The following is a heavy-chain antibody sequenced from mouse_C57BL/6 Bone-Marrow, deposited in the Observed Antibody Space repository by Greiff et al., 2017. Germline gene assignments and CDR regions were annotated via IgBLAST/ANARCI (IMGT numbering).Heavy chain of an antibody. CDR1: GYTFPNYW. J-gene: IGHJ1*03. CDR2: IYPGGGYT. CDR3: AKYYDYDWYFDV. Sequence: QVQLKESGAELVRPGTSVKMSCKASGYTFPNYWIGWAKQRPGHGLEWIADIYPGGGYTNYNEKFKGKATLTADKSSSTAYMQFSSLTSEDSAIYYCAKYYDYDWYFDVWGTGTTVTVSS. V-gene: IGHV1-63*01. D-gene: IGHD2-4*01.